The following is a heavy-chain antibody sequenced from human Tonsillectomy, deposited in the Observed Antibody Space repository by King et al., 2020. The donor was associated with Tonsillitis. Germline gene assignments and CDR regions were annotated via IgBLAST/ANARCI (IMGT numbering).Heavy chain of an antibody. D-gene: IGHD2-15*01. CDR1: GFTFSSYS. CDR2: ISSSSSYI. Sequence: VQLVESGGGLVKPGGSLRLSCAASGFTFSSYSMNWVRQSPGKGLEWVSSISSSSSYIYYADSVKGRFAISRDNAKHSLYLQMTSLRAEDTAVYYCARDCSGGSCYPYYYGMDVWGQGTTVTVSS. V-gene: IGHV3-21*01. CDR3: ARDCSGGSCYPYYYGMDV. J-gene: IGHJ6*02.